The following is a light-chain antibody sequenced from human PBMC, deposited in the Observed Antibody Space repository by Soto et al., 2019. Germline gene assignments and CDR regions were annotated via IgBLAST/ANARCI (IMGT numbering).Light chain of an antibody. CDR3: QQYGSSPQST. V-gene: IGKV3-15*01. CDR2: GAS. Sequence: EIVMTQSPATLSVSPGARAPLSCRASQSVSSNLAWYQQKPGQAPRLLIYGASTRATGIPARFSGSGSGTEFTLTISSLQSEDFAVYYCQQYGSSPQSTFGQGTRLEIK. J-gene: IGKJ5*01. CDR1: QSVSSN.